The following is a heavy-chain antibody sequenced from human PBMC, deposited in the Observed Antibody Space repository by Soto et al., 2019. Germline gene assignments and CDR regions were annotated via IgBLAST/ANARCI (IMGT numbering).Heavy chain of an antibody. CDR2: IIPVFDTT. J-gene: IGHJ4*02. CDR3: ARVLSITVAGPFDY. D-gene: IGHD6-19*01. Sequence: QVELVQSGAEVKKPGSSVKVSCKASGDTFTNYAITWVRQALGHGLEWMGGIIPVFDTTNFAQRFHDRVPFAAEVSTKTAYTVLSSLGSEDTAIYYCARVLSITVAGPFDYWGQGSMVIVSS. CDR1: GDTFTNYA. V-gene: IGHV1-69*01.